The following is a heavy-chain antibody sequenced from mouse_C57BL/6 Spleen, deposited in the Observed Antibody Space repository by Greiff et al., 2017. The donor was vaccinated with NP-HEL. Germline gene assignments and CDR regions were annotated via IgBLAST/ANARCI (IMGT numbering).Heavy chain of an antibody. CDR3: ARGERSTMVTFFDY. J-gene: IGHJ2*01. CDR2: ISNGGGST. D-gene: IGHD2-2*01. CDR1: GFTFSDYY. Sequence: DVMLVESGGGLVQPGGSLKLSCAASGFTFSDYYMYWVRQTPEKRLEWVAYISNGGGSTYYPDTVKGRFTISRDNAKNTLYLQMSRLKSEDTAMYYCARGERSTMVTFFDYWGQGTTLTVSS. V-gene: IGHV5-12*01.